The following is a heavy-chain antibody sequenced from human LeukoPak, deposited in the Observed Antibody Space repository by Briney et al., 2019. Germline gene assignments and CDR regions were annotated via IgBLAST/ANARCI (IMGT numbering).Heavy chain of an antibody. D-gene: IGHD3-22*01. J-gene: IGHJ5*02. V-gene: IGHV1-8*03. CDR1: GYTFTKYD. Sequence: ASVKVSCKASGYTFTKYDIKWVRQDSGQGLEWIGWMNPNSGNTGYAQKFQGRVTITRNISISTAYMELSSLRSEDTAVYYCARCDDDTSVNPNWFDPWGQGTLVTVSS. CDR2: MNPNSGNT. CDR3: ARCDDDTSVNPNWFDP.